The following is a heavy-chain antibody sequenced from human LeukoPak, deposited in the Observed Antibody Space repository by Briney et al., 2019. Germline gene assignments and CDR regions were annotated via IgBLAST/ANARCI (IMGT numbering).Heavy chain of an antibody. Sequence: GGPLRLSCAASGFTVSSNYMSWVRQAPGKGLEWVSVIYSGGSTYYADSVKGRFTISRDNSKNTLYLQMNSLRAEDTAVYYCAREGSYYYDSSGYEDAFDIWGQGTMVTVSS. CDR2: IYSGGST. J-gene: IGHJ3*02. D-gene: IGHD3-22*01. V-gene: IGHV3-66*01. CDR1: GFTVSSNY. CDR3: AREGSYYYDSSGYEDAFDI.